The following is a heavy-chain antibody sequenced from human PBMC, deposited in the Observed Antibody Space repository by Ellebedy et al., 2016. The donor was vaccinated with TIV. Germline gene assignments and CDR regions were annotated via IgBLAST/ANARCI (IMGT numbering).Heavy chain of an antibody. J-gene: IGHJ5*02. CDR1: GYTFTSYG. V-gene: IGHV1-18*01. D-gene: IGHD6-19*01. CDR3: ARVEKEQWLVTTHWFDP. Sequence: AASVKVSCKASGYTFTSYGFSWVRQAPGQGLEWMGWISGYSGNRNYAQKLQGRVTMTTDTSTNTAYMELSSLISEDTAVYYCARVEKEQWLVTTHWFDPWGQGTLVTVSS. CDR2: ISGYSGNR.